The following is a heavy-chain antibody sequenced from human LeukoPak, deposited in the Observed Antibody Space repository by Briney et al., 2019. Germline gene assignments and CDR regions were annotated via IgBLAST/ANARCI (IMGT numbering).Heavy chain of an antibody. CDR1: GFTFSTYW. V-gene: IGHV3-74*01. D-gene: IGHD3-22*01. CDR2: IKSDGST. CDR3: ARAPSEIGGYYPEYFRH. J-gene: IGHJ1*01. Sequence: PGGSLRLSCAASGFTFSTYWMHWVRQAPGKGLGWVSRIKSDGSTNYADSVKGGFTISRDNTKNTVSLQMNSLRPEDTGVYYCARAPSEIGGYYPEYFRHWGQGTLVTVSS.